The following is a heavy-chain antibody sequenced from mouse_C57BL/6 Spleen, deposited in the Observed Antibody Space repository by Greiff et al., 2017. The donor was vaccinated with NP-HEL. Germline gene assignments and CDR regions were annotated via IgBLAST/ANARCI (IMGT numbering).Heavy chain of an antibody. V-gene: IGHV14-1*01. Sequence: VQLQQSGAELVRPGASVKLSCTASGFNIKDYYMHWVKQRPEQGLGWIGRIDPEDGDTAYAPKFQGKATMTADTSSNKAYLQLSSLTSDDTAVYSCTPDSSCFAYWGQGTLVTVSA. D-gene: IGHD3-2*02. CDR2: IDPEDGDT. CDR3: TPDSSCFAY. J-gene: IGHJ3*01. CDR1: GFNIKDYY.